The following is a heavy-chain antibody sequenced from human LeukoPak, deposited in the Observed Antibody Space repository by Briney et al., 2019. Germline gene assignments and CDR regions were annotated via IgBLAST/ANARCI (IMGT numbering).Heavy chain of an antibody. Sequence: SETLSLTCTVSGGSISSYYWNWIRQPPGKGLEWIGYVYSSGSTNYNPSLKSRVTISVDTSKNQFSLKLSSVTAADTAVYYCARRGWAAHIDYWRQGTLVTVSS. V-gene: IGHV4-59*12. J-gene: IGHJ4*02. D-gene: IGHD6-19*01. CDR1: GGSISSYY. CDR3: ARRGWAAHIDY. CDR2: VYSSGST.